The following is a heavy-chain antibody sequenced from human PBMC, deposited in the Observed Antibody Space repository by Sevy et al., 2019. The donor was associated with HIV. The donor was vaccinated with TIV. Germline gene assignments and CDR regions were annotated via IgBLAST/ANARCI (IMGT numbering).Heavy chain of an antibody. Sequence: GGSLRLSCAASGFTFRSYGLHWVRQAPGKGLEWVAVISYDGSNKYYADSVKGRFTISRDNSKNTLYLQMNSLRAEDTAVYYCAKNHYDFWSGYYFGGQGTLVTVSS. CDR1: GFTFRSYG. D-gene: IGHD3-3*01. J-gene: IGHJ4*02. V-gene: IGHV3-30*18. CDR3: AKNHYDFWSGYYF. CDR2: ISYDGSNK.